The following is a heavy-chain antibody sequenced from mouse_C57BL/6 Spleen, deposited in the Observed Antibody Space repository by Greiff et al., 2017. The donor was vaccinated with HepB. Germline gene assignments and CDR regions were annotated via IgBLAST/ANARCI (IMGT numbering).Heavy chain of an antibody. CDR3: ARITTVSYNAMDY. Sequence: QVQLQQPGTELVKPGASVKLSCKASGYTFTSYWMPWVKQRPGQGLDWIGNINPSNGGTNYNEKFKSKATLIVDKSSSTAYMQLSSLTSEDSAVYYCARITTVSYNAMDYWGQGTSVTVSS. J-gene: IGHJ4*01. V-gene: IGHV1-53*01. CDR2: INPSNGGT. D-gene: IGHD1-1*01. CDR1: GYTFTSYW.